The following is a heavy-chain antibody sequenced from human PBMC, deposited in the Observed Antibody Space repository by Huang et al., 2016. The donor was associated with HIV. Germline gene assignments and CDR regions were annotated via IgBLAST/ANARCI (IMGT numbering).Heavy chain of an antibody. CDR1: GDFISSTNYY. D-gene: IGHD6-13*01. CDR3: ASQHIGAAATWF. J-gene: IGHJ4*02. V-gene: IGHV4-39*01. CDR2: VYKSGST. Sequence: QLQLQESGPGQVKPSETLSLTCTVSGDFISSTNYYWGWIRQSPGKGLGWVGSVYKSGSTTYNPSLKCRVTLSVDTARNQVSLRLNSVTAADTAVYYGASQHIGAAATWFWGRGTQVAVSS.